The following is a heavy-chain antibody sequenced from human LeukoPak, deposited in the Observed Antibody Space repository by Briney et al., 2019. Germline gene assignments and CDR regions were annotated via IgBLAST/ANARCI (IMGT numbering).Heavy chain of an antibody. CDR1: GFTFSSHG. V-gene: IGHV3-30*02. CDR3: AKKLGDGGNFYYYYYMHV. Sequence: HPGGSLRLSCATSGFTFSSHGMQWVRQAPGKGMEWVAFIRYDGRNESSADSVTGLFAISRDNSRNTLYLQMNSLRAEDTAVYYCAKKLGDGGNFYYYYYMHVWGEGTTVAIPS. CDR2: IRYDGRNE. J-gene: IGHJ6*03. D-gene: IGHD4-23*01.